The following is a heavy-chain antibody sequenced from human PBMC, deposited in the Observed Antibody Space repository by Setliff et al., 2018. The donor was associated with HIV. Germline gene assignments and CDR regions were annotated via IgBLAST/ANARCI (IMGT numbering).Heavy chain of an antibody. CDR2: INPNSGGT. D-gene: IGHD3-3*01. V-gene: IGHV1-2*02. CDR3: ARDIPHDYTFWSGSTRFDP. J-gene: IGHJ5*02. Sequence: ASVKVSCKASGYTFTGYYMHWVRQAPGQGLEWMGWINPNSGGTNYAQKFQGRVTMTRDTSISTAYMELSRLRSEDTAVYYCARDIPHDYTFWSGSTRFDPWGQGTLVTV. CDR1: GYTFTGYY.